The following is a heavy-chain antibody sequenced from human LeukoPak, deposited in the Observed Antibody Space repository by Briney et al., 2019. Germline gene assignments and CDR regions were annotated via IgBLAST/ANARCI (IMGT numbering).Heavy chain of an antibody. CDR3: ARVTWASEIPGP. V-gene: IGHV4-4*02. CDR2: IYHSGST. D-gene: IGHD1-14*01. CDR1: GGSISSSNW. J-gene: IGHJ5*02. Sequence: SGTLSLTCAVSGGSISSSNWWSWVRQPPGKGLEWIGEIYHSGSTYYNPSLKSRVTISVDTSKNQFSLKLSSVTAADTAVYYCARVTWASEIPGPWGQGTLVTVSS.